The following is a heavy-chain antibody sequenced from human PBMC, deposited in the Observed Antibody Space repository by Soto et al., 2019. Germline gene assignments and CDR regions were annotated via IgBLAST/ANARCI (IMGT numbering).Heavy chain of an antibody. CDR3: AKSPAYDYYGSGSYLGYYYYMDV. V-gene: IGHV3-23*01. Sequence: GGSLRLSCAASGFTFSSYAMSWVRQAPGKGLEWVSAISGSGGSTYYADSVKGRFTISRDNSKNTLYLQMNSLRAEDTAVYYCAKSPAYDYYGSGSYLGYYYYMDVWGKGTTVTVSS. J-gene: IGHJ6*03. CDR2: ISGSGGST. CDR1: GFTFSSYA. D-gene: IGHD3-10*01.